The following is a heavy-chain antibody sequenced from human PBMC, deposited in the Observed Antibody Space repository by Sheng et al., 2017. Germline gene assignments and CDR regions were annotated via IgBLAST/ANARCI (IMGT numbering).Heavy chain of an antibody. V-gene: IGHV3-30*04. CDR1: GFTFSSYA. Sequence: VRLVEAGGGLVQPGRSLRVSCAASGFTFSSYALYWVRQAPGKGLDWVALISHDGNNKWYAESVKGRFTISRDNSKNTLYLQMNSLSSEDTAVYFCAKDRERQPYYGMDVWGQGTTVTVSS. J-gene: IGHJ6*02. CDR2: ISHDGNNK. D-gene: IGHD6-13*01. CDR3: AKDRERQPYYGMDV.